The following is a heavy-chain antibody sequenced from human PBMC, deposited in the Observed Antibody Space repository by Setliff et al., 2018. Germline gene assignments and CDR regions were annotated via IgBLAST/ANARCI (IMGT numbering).Heavy chain of an antibody. CDR1: GASVTSFDYY. Sequence: TLSLTCTVSGASVTSFDYYWSWIRQPPGKGLEYIGHISHGVSTSYSPSLKSRLSISADTSKNQFSLKLTSVTAADTAVYYCARTHCTTTSRFYFHYWGQGTVVTVSS. V-gene: IGHV4-30-4*01. J-gene: IGHJ4*02. CDR3: ARTHCTTTSRFYFHY. CDR2: ISHGVST. D-gene: IGHD2-8*01.